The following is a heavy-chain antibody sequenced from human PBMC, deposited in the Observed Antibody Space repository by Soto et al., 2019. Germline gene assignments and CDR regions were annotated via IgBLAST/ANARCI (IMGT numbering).Heavy chain of an antibody. D-gene: IGHD3-10*01. V-gene: IGHV3-48*01. J-gene: IGHJ4*02. CDR2: IGSGSGPT. Sequence: EVQVLESGGGLVQPGGSLRLSCAVSGFPFSTSSMNWVRQAPGKGLEWVSDIGSGSGPTYYADSVKGRFTISRDYAKNSLYLQMDSLRAEDTALYYCARGLLGSNHYDLESYYSRADYWGQGTRVTVSS. CDR3: ARGLLGSNHYDLESYYSRADY. CDR1: GFPFSTSS.